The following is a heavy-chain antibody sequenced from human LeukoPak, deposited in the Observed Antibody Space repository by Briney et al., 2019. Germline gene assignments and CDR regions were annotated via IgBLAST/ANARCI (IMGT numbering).Heavy chain of an antibody. CDR3: AKDGHCSSINCFAEDYFYYLDV. D-gene: IGHD2-2*03. V-gene: IGHV3-48*03. J-gene: IGHJ6*03. CDR1: GFTFSSYE. CDR2: ISSSGSTI. Sequence: GGSLRLSCAASGFTFSSYEMNWVRQAPGKGLEWVSYISSSGSTIYYADSVKGRFTISRDNSKNSLYLQMNSLTTEDTALYYCAKDGHCSSINCFAEDYFYYLDVWGKGTTVTVSS.